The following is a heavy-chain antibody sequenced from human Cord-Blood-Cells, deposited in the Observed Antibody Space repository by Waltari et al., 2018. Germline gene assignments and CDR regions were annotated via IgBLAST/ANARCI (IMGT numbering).Heavy chain of an antibody. CDR3: ARGIIAADY. J-gene: IGHJ4*02. Sequence: QLQLLESGGGVVQPGRSLRLSCAASGFTFSSYGMPWVRPAPGKGLEWVAVIWYDGSNKYYADSVKGRFTISRDNSKNTLYLQMNSLRAEDTAVYYCARGIIAADYWGQGTLVTVSS. V-gene: IGHV3-33*01. CDR1: GFTFSSYG. CDR2: IWYDGSNK. D-gene: IGHD6-13*01.